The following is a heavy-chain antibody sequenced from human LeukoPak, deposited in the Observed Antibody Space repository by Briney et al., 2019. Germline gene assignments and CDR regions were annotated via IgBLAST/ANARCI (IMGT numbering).Heavy chain of an antibody. CDR2: IYYSGNI. V-gene: IGHV4-59*01. CDR3: ARVLTIDYGDYVGPSGWFDP. Sequence: SETLSLTCTVSGVSMNSYYWSWIRQPPGKDLECIGYIYYSGNINYNPSLKSRVTISVDTSKNQFSLKLSSVTAADTAVYYCARVLTIDYGDYVGPSGWFDPWGQGTLVTVSS. D-gene: IGHD4-17*01. J-gene: IGHJ5*02. CDR1: GVSMNSYY.